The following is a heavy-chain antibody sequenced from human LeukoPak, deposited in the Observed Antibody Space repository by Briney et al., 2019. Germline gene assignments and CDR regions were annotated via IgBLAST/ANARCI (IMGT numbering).Heavy chain of an antibody. D-gene: IGHD4-17*01. CDR2: ISGSGGST. CDR3: AKDPLMTKVTLPFDY. J-gene: IGHJ4*02. CDR1: GFTFSSYA. Sequence: GGSLRLSCAASGFTFSSYAVSWVRQAPGKGLEWVSAISGSGGSTYYADSVKGRFTISRDNSKNTLYLQMNGLRAEDTAVYYCAKDPLMTKVTLPFDYWGQGTLVTVSS. V-gene: IGHV3-23*01.